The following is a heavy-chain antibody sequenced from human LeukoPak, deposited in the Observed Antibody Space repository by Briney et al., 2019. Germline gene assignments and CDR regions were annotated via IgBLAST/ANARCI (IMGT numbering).Heavy chain of an antibody. CDR1: GGSISSSSYY. V-gene: IGHV4-61*01. J-gene: IGHJ6*02. CDR3: ARDRAVVVQGDYYYGMDV. CDR2: IYYSGST. D-gene: IGHD2-2*01. Sequence: SETLSLTCTVSGGSISSSSYYWSWIRQPPGKGLEWIGYIYYSGSTNYNPSLKSRVTISVDTSKNQFSLKLSSVTAADTAVYYCARDRAVVVQGDYYYGMDVWGQGTTVTVSS.